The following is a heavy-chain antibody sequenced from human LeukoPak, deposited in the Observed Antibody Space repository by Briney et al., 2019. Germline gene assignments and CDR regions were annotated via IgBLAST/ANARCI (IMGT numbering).Heavy chain of an antibody. CDR3: AREIPRPCSGGSCSSDPHFDY. CDR1: GGSISSGGYY. D-gene: IGHD2-15*01. Sequence: PSQTLSLTCTVSGGSISSGGYYWSWIRQHPGKGLEWIGYIYYSGSTYYNPSLKSRVTISVDTSKNQFSLKLSSVTAADTAVYYCAREIPRPCSGGSCSSDPHFDYWGQGTLVTVSS. V-gene: IGHV4-31*03. CDR2: IYYSGST. J-gene: IGHJ4*02.